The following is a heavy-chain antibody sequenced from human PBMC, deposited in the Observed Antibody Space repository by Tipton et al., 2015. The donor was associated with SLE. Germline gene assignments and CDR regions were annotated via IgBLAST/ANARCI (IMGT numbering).Heavy chain of an antibody. D-gene: IGHD4/OR15-4a*01. J-gene: IGHJ6*03. CDR3: ARQSVHGASYFYYMDV. CDR2: IYHSGLT. V-gene: IGHV4-38-2*01. Sequence: GLVKPSETLSLTCAVSGFYVSDGFYWGWIRQPPGKGLEWIASIYHSGLTYSNPSLKSRIAVSVDTPKNQFSLRLSSVTAADTALYYCARQSVHGASYFYYMDVWGKGTTVTVSS. CDR1: GFYVSDGFY.